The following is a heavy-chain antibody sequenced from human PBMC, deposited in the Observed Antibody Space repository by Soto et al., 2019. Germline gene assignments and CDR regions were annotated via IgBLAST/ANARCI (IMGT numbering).Heavy chain of an antibody. J-gene: IGHJ4*02. CDR1: GYSISTDCY. V-gene: IGHV4-38-2*02. D-gene: IGHD3-22*01. CDR3: ARGGGYYYNAGGYYADY. Sequence: SETLSLTCTVSGYSISTDCYWGWIRQPPGKGLEWIGSIFQSGSTYYNPSLKSRVTISVDTSKNQFSLKLRSVTAADTAVYYCARGGGYYYNAGGYYADYWGQGTLVTVSS. CDR2: IFQSGST.